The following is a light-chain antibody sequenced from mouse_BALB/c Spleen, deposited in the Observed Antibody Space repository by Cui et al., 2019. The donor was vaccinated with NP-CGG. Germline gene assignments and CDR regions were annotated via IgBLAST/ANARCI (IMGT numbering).Light chain of an antibody. V-gene: IGLV1*01. CDR2: GTN. Sequence: QAVVTQESALTTSPGEPVTLTCRSSTAAVTTSNYANWVQEKPDQLFTGLMGGTNNRAPGVPARFSGSLIGDKAALTIRGAQTEDEAIYFCALWYSNHWVFGGGTKLTVL. J-gene: IGLJ1*01. CDR1: TAAVTTSNY. CDR3: ALWYSNHWV.